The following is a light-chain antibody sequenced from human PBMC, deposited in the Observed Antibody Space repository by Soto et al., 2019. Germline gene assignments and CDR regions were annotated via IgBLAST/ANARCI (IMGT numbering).Light chain of an antibody. CDR2: AAS. CDR3: QQSYSTPLT. V-gene: IGKV1-39*01. CDR1: QSIGGF. Sequence: EIQVTQAPGSVSVSVVDRVTITCRASQSIGGFLNWYQQKLGKAPKLLTYAASSLQSGVPSRFSGSGSGTDFTLTISSLQPEDFATYYCQQSYSTPLTFGGGTKVDIK. J-gene: IGKJ4*01.